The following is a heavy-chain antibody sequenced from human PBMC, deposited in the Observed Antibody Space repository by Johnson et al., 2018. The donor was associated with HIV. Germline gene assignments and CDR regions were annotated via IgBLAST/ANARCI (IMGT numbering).Heavy chain of an antibody. CDR2: IRYDGSNK. Sequence: QVQLVESGGGVVQPGGSLRLSCAASGFTFRSYGMHWVRQAPGKGLEWVAFIRYDGSNKYYADSVKGRFTISRDNSKNTLFLQMNSLRAEDTAVYYCAGGFYYGSGSYHGAFDIWGQGTMVTVSS. CDR3: AGGFYYGSGSYHGAFDI. D-gene: IGHD3-10*01. CDR1: GFTFRSYG. J-gene: IGHJ3*02. V-gene: IGHV3-30*02.